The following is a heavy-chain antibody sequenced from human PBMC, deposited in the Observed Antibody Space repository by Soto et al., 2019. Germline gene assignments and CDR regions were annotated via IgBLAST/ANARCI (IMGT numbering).Heavy chain of an antibody. CDR2: IYHSGST. D-gene: IGHD6-6*01. Sequence: SETLSLTCAVSSGSISSSNWWSWVRQPPGKGLEWIGEIYHSGSTNYNPSLKSRVTISVDKSKNQFSLKLSSVTAADTAVYYCAREHSSSQTYYYYYYYMDVWGKGTTVTVSS. V-gene: IGHV4-4*02. CDR1: SGSISSSNW. J-gene: IGHJ6*03. CDR3: AREHSSSQTYYYYYYYMDV.